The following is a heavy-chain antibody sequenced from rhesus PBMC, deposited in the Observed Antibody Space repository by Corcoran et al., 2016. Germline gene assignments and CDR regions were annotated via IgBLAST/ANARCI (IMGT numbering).Heavy chain of an antibody. CDR3: ATSTTVIPFDY. CDR1: GYTFTASH. D-gene: IGHD4-35*01. V-gene: IGHV1-111*02. CDR2: VDPEDGEA. Sequence: EVQLVQSGAEVKKPGASVKISCKAFGYTFTASHLHWVRQPPGKGLEWMGRVDPEDGEAIHAQKFQDRVTITADTSTDTAYMELSSLRSEDTAVYYCATSTTVIPFDYWGQGVLVTVSS. J-gene: IGHJ4*01.